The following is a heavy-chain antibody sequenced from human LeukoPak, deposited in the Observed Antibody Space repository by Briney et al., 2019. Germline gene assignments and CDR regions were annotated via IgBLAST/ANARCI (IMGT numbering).Heavy chain of an antibody. CDR1: GFTFRNYG. CDR3: AKDRADTSLYWYFHL. J-gene: IGHJ2*01. CDR2: IWYDGSNQ. V-gene: IGHV3-30*02. Sequence: GGSLRLSCAASGFTFRNYGMHWVRQAPGKGLEWVALIWYDGSNQDYADSVRGRFTVSRDNSKNTLYLQMNSLKTEDTAVYYCAKDRADTSLYWYFHLWGRGTLVTVSS. D-gene: IGHD5-18*01.